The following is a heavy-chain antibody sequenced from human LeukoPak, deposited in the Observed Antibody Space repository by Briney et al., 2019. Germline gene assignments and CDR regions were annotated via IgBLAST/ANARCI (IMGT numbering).Heavy chain of an antibody. CDR1: GYSLTEFC. J-gene: IGHJ4*02. CDR2: SNPEDGEM. D-gene: IGHD5-12*01. CDR3: ARDLGSQNYFDF. Sequence: ASVKVSCKVSGYSLTEFCIHWVRQAPGKGLEWMGGSNPEDGEMIYAQRFQGRVIMTEDTSTETAYMELSSLRFEDTAVYYCARDLGSQNYFDFWGRGVLVTVSS. V-gene: IGHV1-24*01.